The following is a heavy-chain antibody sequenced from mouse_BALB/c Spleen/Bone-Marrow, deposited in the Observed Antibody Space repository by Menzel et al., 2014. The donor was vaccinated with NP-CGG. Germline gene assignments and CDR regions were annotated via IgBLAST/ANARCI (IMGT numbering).Heavy chain of an antibody. V-gene: IGHV1-15*01. CDR3: TRHWDYAMDY. CDR1: GYTFTDYE. Sequence: VQLQQSGAEPVRPGASVTLSCKASGYTFTDYEMHWVKPTPVHGLEWIGAIDPETGGTAYNQKFKGKATLTADKSSSTAYMELRSLTSEDSAVYYCTRHWDYAMDYWGQGTSVTVSS. CDR2: IDPETGGT. J-gene: IGHJ4*01. D-gene: IGHD4-1*01.